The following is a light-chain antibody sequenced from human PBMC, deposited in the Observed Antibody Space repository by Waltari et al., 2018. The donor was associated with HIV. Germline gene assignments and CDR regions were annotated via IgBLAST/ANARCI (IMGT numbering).Light chain of an antibody. CDR3: SSYTSSSTLV. Sequence: QSALTRPASVSGSPGQSITIPCPGTRSAVGGYNYVSWYQQHPGKAPKLMIYEVSNRPSGDSNRFSGSKSGNTASLTISGLQAEDEADYYCSSYTSSSTLVFGTGTKVTVL. CDR2: EVS. J-gene: IGLJ1*01. V-gene: IGLV2-14*01. CDR1: RSAVGGYNY.